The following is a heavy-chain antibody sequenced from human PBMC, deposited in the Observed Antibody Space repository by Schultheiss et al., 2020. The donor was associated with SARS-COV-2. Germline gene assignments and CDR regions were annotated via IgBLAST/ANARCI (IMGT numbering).Heavy chain of an antibody. D-gene: IGHD2-15*01. CDR3: ARALAENIVVAQTVYYYYYGMDV. V-gene: IGHV3-30-3*01. Sequence: GGSLRLSCDASGFTFSSYGMHWVRQAPGKGLEWVAVMSDDGSNKYYADSVKGRFTIARDNSKNTLYLQMNSLRAEDTAVYYGARALAENIVVAQTVYYYYYGMDVWGQGTTVTVSS. CDR2: MSDDGSNK. CDR1: GFTFSSYG. J-gene: IGHJ6*02.